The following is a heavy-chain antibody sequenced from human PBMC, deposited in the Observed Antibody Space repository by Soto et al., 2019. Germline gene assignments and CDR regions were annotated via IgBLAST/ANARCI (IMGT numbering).Heavy chain of an antibody. CDR3: AKDPRGWLPSDY. V-gene: IGHV3-23*01. D-gene: IGHD5-12*01. Sequence: GGALSLSCAASGFTFSSYAMSWVRQAPGKGLEWVSAISGSGGNTYYADSVKGRFTISRDNSKNTLYLQMNSLRAEDTAVYYCAKDPRGWLPSDYWGQGTLVTVSS. J-gene: IGHJ4*02. CDR2: ISGSGGNT. CDR1: GFTFSSYA.